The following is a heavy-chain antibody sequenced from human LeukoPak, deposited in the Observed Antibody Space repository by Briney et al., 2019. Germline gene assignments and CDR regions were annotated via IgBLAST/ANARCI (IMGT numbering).Heavy chain of an antibody. J-gene: IGHJ3*02. CDR3: ARTRGGSSDAFDI. V-gene: IGHV1-3*01. D-gene: IGHD1-26*01. CDR2: INAGNGNT. Sequence: ASVKVSCKASGYTFTSYAMHWVRQAPGQRLEWMGWINAGNGNTKYSQKFQGRVTITRDTSASTAYMELSSLRSEDTAAYHCARTRGGSSDAFDIWGQGTMVTVSS. CDR1: GYTFTSYA.